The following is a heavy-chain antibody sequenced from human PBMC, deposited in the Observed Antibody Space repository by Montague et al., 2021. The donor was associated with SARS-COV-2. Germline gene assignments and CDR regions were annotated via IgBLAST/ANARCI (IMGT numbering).Heavy chain of an antibody. Sequence: SETLSLTCAVYGGSFSGYYWSWIRQPPGKGLEWIGEVKYSGSTNYIPSLKSRVTISVDTPKNQFSLKLRSVTAADTAVYFCARGAITGGNYEFWRGEYTSPLDYWGQGTLVTVSS. V-gene: IGHV4-34*01. D-gene: IGHD3-3*01. CDR2: VKYSGST. J-gene: IGHJ4*02. CDR1: GGSFSGYY. CDR3: ARGAITGGNYEFWRGEYTSPLDY.